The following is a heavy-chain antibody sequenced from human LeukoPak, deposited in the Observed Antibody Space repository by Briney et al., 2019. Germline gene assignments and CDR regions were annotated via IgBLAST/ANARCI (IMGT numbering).Heavy chain of an antibody. Sequence: PSETLSLTCTVSGGSISSSSYYWGWIRQPPGKGLEWIGSIYYSGSTYYNPSLKSRVTTSVDTSKNQSSLKLSSVTAADTAVYYCARQGDIAAAGPPPWGQGTLVTVSS. D-gene: IGHD6-13*01. CDR3: ARQGDIAAAGPPP. CDR1: GGSISSSSYY. CDR2: IYYSGST. J-gene: IGHJ5*02. V-gene: IGHV4-39*01.